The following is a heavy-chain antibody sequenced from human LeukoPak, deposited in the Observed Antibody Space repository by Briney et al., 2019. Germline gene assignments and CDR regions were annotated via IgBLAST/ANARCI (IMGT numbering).Heavy chain of an antibody. V-gene: IGHV3-30*02. CDR2: IRYDGSNK. D-gene: IGHD3-3*01. Sequence: GGSLRLSCAASGFTCSSYGMHWVRQAPGKGLNWVAFIRYDGSNKYYADSVKGRFTISRDNSKNTLYLQMNSLRAEDTAVYYCAKGYWSGYSFDNLFDPWGQGTLVTVSS. CDR3: AKGYWSGYSFDNLFDP. J-gene: IGHJ5*02. CDR1: GFTCSSYG.